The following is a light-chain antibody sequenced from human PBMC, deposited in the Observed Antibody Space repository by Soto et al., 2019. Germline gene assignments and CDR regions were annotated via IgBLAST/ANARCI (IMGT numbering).Light chain of an antibody. CDR2: GAS. CDR3: QQYGSSPVP. V-gene: IGKV3-20*01. Sequence: EIVLTQSPGTLSLSPGERATLSCRASQSVSSSYLAWYQQKPGQAPRLLIYGASSRATGIPDRFSGSGSGTDFTLTISRLEPEDFAVYYCQQYGSSPVPFGQVARLAIK. CDR1: QSVSSSY. J-gene: IGKJ5*01.